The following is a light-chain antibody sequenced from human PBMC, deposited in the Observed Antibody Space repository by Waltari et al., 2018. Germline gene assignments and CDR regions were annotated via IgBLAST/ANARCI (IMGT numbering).Light chain of an antibody. CDR1: SSNLGGYY. J-gene: IGLJ7*01. CDR2: QDN. Sequence: QSVLTQPPSVSGAPGQRVTIPCTGRSSNLGGYYVSWYQQLPGTTPKVLIYQDNKRPSGVSDRFSGSKSGSSASLTITGLQTEDEADYYCLSCDSSLTGRFFGGGTRLTVL. V-gene: IGLV1-40*01. CDR3: LSCDSSLTGRF.